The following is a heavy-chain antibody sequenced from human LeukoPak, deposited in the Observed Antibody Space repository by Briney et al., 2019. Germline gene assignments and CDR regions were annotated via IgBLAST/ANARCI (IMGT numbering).Heavy chain of an antibody. J-gene: IGHJ3*02. CDR1: GYTFTGYY. CDR2: INPNSGGT. CDR3: ARGSLVGGYYCNDAFDI. D-gene: IGHD3-22*01. Sequence: ASVKVSCKASGYTFTGYYMHWVRQAPGQGLEWMGWINPNSGGTNYAQKFQGRVTMTRDTSISTAYMELSRLRSDDTAVYYCARGSLVGGYYCNDAFDIWGQGTMVTVSS. V-gene: IGHV1-2*02.